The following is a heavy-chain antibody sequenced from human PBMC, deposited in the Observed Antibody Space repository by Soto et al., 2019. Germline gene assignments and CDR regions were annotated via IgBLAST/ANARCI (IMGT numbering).Heavy chain of an antibody. CDR3: ASWLKTSGWYVLLEGSFDY. Sequence: GGSLRLSCAASGFTFSTTGMTWVRQAPGKGLEWVANIKQDGSAKYYVDSVKGRFTISRDNAKNSLYLQMNSLRAEDTAVYYCASWLKTSGWYVLLEGSFDYWGQGTLVTVSS. CDR2: IKQDGSAK. CDR1: GFTFSTTG. V-gene: IGHV3-7*01. D-gene: IGHD6-19*01. J-gene: IGHJ4*02.